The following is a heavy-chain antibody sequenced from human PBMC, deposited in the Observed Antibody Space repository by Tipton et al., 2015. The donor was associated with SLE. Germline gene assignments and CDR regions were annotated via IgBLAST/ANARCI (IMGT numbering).Heavy chain of an antibody. Sequence: QLVQSGNEVKKPWASVKVSCKTSGYTFTSYGISWVRQAPGQGLEWMGWISNYNGNTNYEQKFQGRVTMTTDTSTSTAYMDLRSLTPDDTAVYSCARALTYYKFWRVWGTFDYWGQGTLVIVSS. CDR2: ISNYNGNT. CDR1: GYTFTSYG. CDR3: ARALTYYKFWRVWGTFDY. D-gene: IGHD3-3*01. J-gene: IGHJ4*02. V-gene: IGHV1-18*01.